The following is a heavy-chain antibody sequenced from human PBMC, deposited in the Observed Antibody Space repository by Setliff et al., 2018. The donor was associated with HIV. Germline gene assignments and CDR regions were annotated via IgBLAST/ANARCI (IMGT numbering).Heavy chain of an antibody. CDR3: VLASIVSTARWNH. CDR1: GDLFTSYAYY. CDR2: INPNSGAT. D-gene: IGHD1-26*01. V-gene: IGHV1-2*02. Sequence: ASVKVSCKTSGDLFTSYAYYLHWVRRAPGQGLEWMGWINPNSGATNYAHNFQGRVTMTRDTSISTAYMDLSSLTSDDTAVYYCVLASIVSTARWNHWGRGTLVTVSS. J-gene: IGHJ5*02.